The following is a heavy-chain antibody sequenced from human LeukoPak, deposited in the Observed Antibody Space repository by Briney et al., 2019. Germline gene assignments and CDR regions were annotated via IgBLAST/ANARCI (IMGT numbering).Heavy chain of an antibody. Sequence: GESLKISCEASGYSFTSYWIGWVRQMPGKGLEWMVIIYPGDSDTRYSPSFQGQVTISADKSISTAYLQWSSLKASDTAMYYCARSSDSSGYYDYFDYWGQGTLVTVSS. V-gene: IGHV5-51*01. CDR2: IYPGDSDT. D-gene: IGHD3-22*01. CDR1: GYSFTSYW. CDR3: ARSSDSSGYYDYFDY. J-gene: IGHJ4*02.